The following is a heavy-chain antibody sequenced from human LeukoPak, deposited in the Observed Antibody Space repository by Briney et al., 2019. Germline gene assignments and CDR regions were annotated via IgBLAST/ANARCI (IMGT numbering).Heavy chain of an antibody. Sequence: SETLSLTCAVYGGSFSGYYWGWIRQPPGKGLEWIGEINHSGSTNYNPSLKSRVTISIDTSKNQFSLKLTSVTAADTAVYYCATGGCTTTSCYFTYWGQGTLVTASS. CDR2: INHSGST. CDR3: ATGGCTTTSCYFTY. CDR1: GGSFSGYY. D-gene: IGHD2-2*01. V-gene: IGHV4-34*01. J-gene: IGHJ4*02.